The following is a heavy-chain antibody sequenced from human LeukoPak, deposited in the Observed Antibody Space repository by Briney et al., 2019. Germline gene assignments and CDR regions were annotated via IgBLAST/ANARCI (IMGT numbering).Heavy chain of an antibody. Sequence: GSSVKVSCKASGCTFSSYAISWVRQAPGQGLEWMGRIIPILGIANYAQKFQGRVTITADKSTSTAYMELSSLRSEDTAVYYCARDDGNPAYCGGDCYSGWFDPWGQGTLVTVSS. V-gene: IGHV1-69*04. CDR2: IIPILGIA. CDR3: ARDDGNPAYCGGDCYSGWFDP. J-gene: IGHJ5*02. D-gene: IGHD2-21*01. CDR1: GCTFSSYA.